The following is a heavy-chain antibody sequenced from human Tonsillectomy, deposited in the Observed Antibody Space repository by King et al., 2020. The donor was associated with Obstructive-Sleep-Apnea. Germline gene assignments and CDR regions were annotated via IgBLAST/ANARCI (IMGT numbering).Heavy chain of an antibody. V-gene: IGHV1-46*03. Sequence: VQLVESGAEVKKPGASVKVSCKASGYTFTNYYMHWVRQAPGQGLEWMGIINPSGGSTSYAQKFQGRVTMTRDTSPSTVYMELSSLRSEDTALYYCARNEVTMVRGVIIRTFDYWGQGTLVTVSS. D-gene: IGHD3-10*01. CDR2: INPSGGST. CDR3: ARNEVTMVRGVIIRTFDY. CDR1: GYTFTNYY. J-gene: IGHJ4*02.